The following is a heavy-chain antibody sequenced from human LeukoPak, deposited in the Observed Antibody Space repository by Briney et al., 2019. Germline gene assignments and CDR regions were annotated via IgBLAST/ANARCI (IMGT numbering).Heavy chain of an antibody. J-gene: IGHJ4*02. CDR2: INTDESST. V-gene: IGHV3-74*01. CDR3: ARDRDGAGYYFDY. Sequence: PGGSLRLSCVASGFTFNNYWMHWVRQAPGKGLVWVSRINTDESSTSYADSVKGRFTISRDNAKNTLYLQMNSLRAEDTAVYYCARDRDGAGYYFDYWGQGTLVTVSS. D-gene: IGHD3-10*01. CDR1: GFTFNNYW.